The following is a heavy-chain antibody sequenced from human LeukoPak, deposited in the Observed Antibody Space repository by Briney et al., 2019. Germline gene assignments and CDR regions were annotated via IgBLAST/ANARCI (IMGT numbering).Heavy chain of an antibody. CDR1: GGSFSYYY. CDR3: ARREYCSSTSCYTKGSYFDY. D-gene: IGHD2-2*02. J-gene: IGHJ4*02. CDR2: INHSGST. V-gene: IGHV4-34*01. Sequence: PSETLSLTCAVYGGSFSYYYWSWIRQPPGKGLEWIGEINHSGSTNYNPSLKSRVTISVDTSKNQFSLKLSSVTAADTAVYYCARREYCSSTSCYTKGSYFDYWGQGTLVTVSS.